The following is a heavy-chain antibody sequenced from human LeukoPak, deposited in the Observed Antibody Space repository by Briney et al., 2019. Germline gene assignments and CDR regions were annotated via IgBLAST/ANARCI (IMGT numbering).Heavy chain of an antibody. CDR2: INHSGST. J-gene: IGHJ4*02. Sequence: SETLSLTCAVYGGSFSGYYWSWVRQPPGKGLEWSGDINHSGSTNYNPSLKSRVTISVDTSKNQFSLKLSSVTAADTAVYYCARGRRITMVRGVISLPAFDYWGQGTLVTVSS. D-gene: IGHD3-10*01. CDR1: GGSFSGYY. CDR3: ARGRRITMVRGVISLPAFDY. V-gene: IGHV4-34*01.